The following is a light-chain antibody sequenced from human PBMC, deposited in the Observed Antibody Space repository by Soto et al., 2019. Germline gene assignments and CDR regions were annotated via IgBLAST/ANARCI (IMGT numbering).Light chain of an antibody. CDR2: AAS. V-gene: IGKV1-27*01. CDR3: QKYNSAPLT. Sequence: DVQMTQSPSSLSASVGDRVTITCRASQGIAPYLAWFQQKPGKVPKLLIYAASTLQSGVPSRFSGSGSGTDFTLTISSLQPEYVATYYCQKYNSAPLTFGGGTKVDIK. J-gene: IGKJ4*01. CDR1: QGIAPY.